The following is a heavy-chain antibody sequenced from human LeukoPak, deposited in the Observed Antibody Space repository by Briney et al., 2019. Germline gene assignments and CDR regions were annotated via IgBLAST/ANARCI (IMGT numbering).Heavy chain of an antibody. D-gene: IGHD6-19*01. V-gene: IGHV3-7*03. CDR2: IKQDGSEK. CDR3: ARMSGIAVAAIWISYFDY. CDR1: GFTFGAYY. Sequence: GGSLRLSCAASGFTFGAYYMTWVRQAPGKGLEWVAHIKQDGSEKYYVDSVKGRFTISRGNANNSLYLQMNSLRAEDTAVYYCARMSGIAVAAIWISYFDYWGQGTLVTVSS. J-gene: IGHJ4*02.